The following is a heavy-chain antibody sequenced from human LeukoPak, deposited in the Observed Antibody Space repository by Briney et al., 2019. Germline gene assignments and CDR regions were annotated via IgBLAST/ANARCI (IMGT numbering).Heavy chain of an antibody. J-gene: IGHJ4*02. V-gene: IGHV3-7*05. Sequence: GGSLRLSCAASGFTFSSYWMTWVRQAPGKGLEWVANIKQAGSDKYYVDSVKGRFTISRDNAKNSLYLQMNSLRDEDTAVYYCARHREWSFDYWGLGTLVTVSS. CDR2: IKQAGSDK. CDR3: ARHREWSFDY. D-gene: IGHD3-3*01. CDR1: GFTFSSYW.